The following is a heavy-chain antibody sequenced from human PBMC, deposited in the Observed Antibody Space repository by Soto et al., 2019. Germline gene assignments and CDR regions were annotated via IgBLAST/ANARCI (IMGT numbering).Heavy chain of an antibody. J-gene: IGHJ3*02. CDR3: AKERHYDSSGFHVSAFDM. CDR1: GLSFSSYS. Sequence: GGYLTLSCEVSGLSFSSYSMRYDRQAPGKGLEWVSVITGSGVSTCSADSVKGRFTISGNNSKKTLYLEMDSLRPEDTALYYCAKERHYDSSGFHVSAFDMWGQGTMVTVSS. CDR2: ITGSGVST. D-gene: IGHD3-22*01. V-gene: IGHV3-23*01.